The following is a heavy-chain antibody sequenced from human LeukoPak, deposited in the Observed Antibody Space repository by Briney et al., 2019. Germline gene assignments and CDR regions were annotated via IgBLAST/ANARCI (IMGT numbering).Heavy chain of an antibody. CDR3: VQTTIFGVVLKTGY. Sequence: GGSLRLSCAASGFTFSSYSMNWVRQAPGKGLEWVSPISSSSSYIYYADSVKGRFTISRDNAKNSLYLQMSSLRAEDTAVYYCVQTTIFGVVLKTGYWGQGTPVTVSS. CDR2: ISSSSSYI. CDR1: GFTFSSYS. D-gene: IGHD3-3*01. J-gene: IGHJ4*02. V-gene: IGHV3-21*01.